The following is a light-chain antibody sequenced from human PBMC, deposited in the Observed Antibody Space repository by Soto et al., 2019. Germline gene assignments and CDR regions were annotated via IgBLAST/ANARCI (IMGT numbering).Light chain of an antibody. CDR2: GNS. CDR1: SSNIGAGYD. Sequence: QYVLTQPPSVSGAPGQRVTISCTGSSSNIGAGYDVHWYQQLPGTAPKLLIYGNSNRPSGVPDRFSGSKSGTSASLAITGLQSEDEADYYGQSYDSSLSGFVVFGGGTKVTVL. J-gene: IGLJ2*01. V-gene: IGLV1-40*01. CDR3: QSYDSSLSGFVV.